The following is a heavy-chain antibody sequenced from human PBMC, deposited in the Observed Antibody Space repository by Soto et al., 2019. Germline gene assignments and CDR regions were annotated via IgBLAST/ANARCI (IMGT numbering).Heavy chain of an antibody. J-gene: IGHJ4*02. V-gene: IGHV3-33*01. CDR1: KSIFTGYG. CDR3: AGDGIGGTAFRRFLDY. Sequence: QVLLVESGGGVAQPGRSLRLSCAASKSIFTGYGTHWVRQTPVKGLEWVAVIRFDGTDEHYADSVKGRFTISRDNSKNMLYLQMNSLRVEDTALYYCAGDGIGGTAFRRFLDYCGQGTLVTVSS. D-gene: IGHD1-1*01. CDR2: IRFDGTDE.